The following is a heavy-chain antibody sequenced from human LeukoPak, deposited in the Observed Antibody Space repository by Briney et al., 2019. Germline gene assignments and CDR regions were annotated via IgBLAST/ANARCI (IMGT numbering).Heavy chain of an antibody. CDR3: ARALLERPHFDY. J-gene: IGHJ4*02. CDR2: IYTSGST. D-gene: IGHD3-3*01. Sequence: PSETLSLTCTVSGGSISSGSYYWRWIRQPAGKGLEWIGRIYTSGSTNYNPSLKSRVTISVDTSKNQFSLKLSSVTAADTAVYYCARALLERPHFDYWGQGTLVTVSS. V-gene: IGHV4-61*02. CDR1: GGSISSGSYY.